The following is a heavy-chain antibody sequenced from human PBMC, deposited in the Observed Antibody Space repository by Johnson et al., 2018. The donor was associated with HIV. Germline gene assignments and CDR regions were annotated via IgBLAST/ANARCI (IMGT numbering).Heavy chain of an antibody. J-gene: IGHJ3*02. D-gene: IGHD4-17*01. CDR1: GFTFDDYA. V-gene: IGHV3-33*06. Sequence: QVQLVESGGGVVRPGGSLRLSCAASGFTFDDYAMHWVRQAPGKGLEWVAVIWYDGSNKYYADSVKGRFTISRDNSKNTLYLQMNSLRAEDTAVYYCAKQWGVRANGDQENDAFDIWGQGTMVTVS. CDR2: IWYDGSNK. CDR3: AKQWGVRANGDQENDAFDI.